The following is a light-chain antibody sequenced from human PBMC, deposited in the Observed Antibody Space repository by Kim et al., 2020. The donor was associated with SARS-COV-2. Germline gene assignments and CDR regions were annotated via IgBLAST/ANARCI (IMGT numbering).Light chain of an antibody. J-gene: IGLJ2*01. CDR3: KSRDSSGNHLV. Sequence: SSELTQDPAVSVALGQTVTITCQGDSLRTYYATWYQQKPGQAPVLVIYGKNNRPSGIPDRFSGSSSRNTASLTITRARAEDEADYYCKSRDSSGNHLVFGGGTQLTVL. V-gene: IGLV3-19*01. CDR1: SLRTYY. CDR2: GKN.